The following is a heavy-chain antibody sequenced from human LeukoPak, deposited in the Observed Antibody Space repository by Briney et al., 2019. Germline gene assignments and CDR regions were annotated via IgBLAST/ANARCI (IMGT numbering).Heavy chain of an antibody. V-gene: IGHV3-11*01. CDR1: GFTFSDYN. J-gene: IGHJ6*03. D-gene: IGHD2-15*01. CDR2: ISRSGSTK. Sequence: GGSLRLSCAASGFTFSDYNMRWIRQAPGKGLEWVSSISRSGSTKYYADSVKGRFTISRDNAKNSLFLQMNSLRAEDTAVYYCARVLRYCSGGNCCSGGLGYMDVWGKGTTVTISS. CDR3: ARVLRYCSGGNCCSGGLGYMDV.